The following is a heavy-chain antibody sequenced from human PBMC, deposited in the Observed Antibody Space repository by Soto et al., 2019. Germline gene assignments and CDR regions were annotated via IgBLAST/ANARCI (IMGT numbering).Heavy chain of an antibody. V-gene: IGHV3-23*01. CDR1: GCAFSSYS. CDR2: ISGSGGST. Sequence: GAESLSGSGSGCAFSSYSMSWVRQATGNGLEWVSAISGSGGSTYYADSVKGRFTISRDNSKNTLYLQMNSLRAEDTAVYYCAKDSQYCSSTSCLYYYYGMDVWGQGTTVTVSS. J-gene: IGHJ6*02. D-gene: IGHD2-2*01. CDR3: AKDSQYCSSTSCLYYYYGMDV.